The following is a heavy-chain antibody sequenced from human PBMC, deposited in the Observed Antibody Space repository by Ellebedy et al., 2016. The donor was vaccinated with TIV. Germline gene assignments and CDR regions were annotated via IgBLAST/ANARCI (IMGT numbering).Heavy chain of an antibody. V-gene: IGHV3-33*01. D-gene: IGHD3-10*01. CDR2: IWYDGSNK. J-gene: IGHJ4*02. CDR3: ARDLPYGSGLFDY. CDR1: GFTFSSYG. Sequence: GGSLRLSXAASGFTFSSYGMHWVRQAPGKGLEWVAVIWYDGSNKYYADSVKGRFTISRDNSKNTLYLQMNSLRAEDTAVYYCARDLPYGSGLFDYWGQGTLVTVSS.